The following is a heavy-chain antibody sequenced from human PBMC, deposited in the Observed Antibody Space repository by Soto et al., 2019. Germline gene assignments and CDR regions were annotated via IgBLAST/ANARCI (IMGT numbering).Heavy chain of an antibody. CDR2: ISISGYI. J-gene: IGHJ6*01. D-gene: IGHD2-15*01. CDR3: AWDCRGGSCCPRMAV. V-gene: IGHV3-21*01. CDR1: VFNFNSYT. Sequence: GGSLRLSCAASVFNFNSYTINLVRQAPGKRLECLSSISISGYIFSTDSVRGRFTISRDNAKNSVYLQINSLRAEDTAVYFCAWDCRGGSCCPRMAVWGQGTTVTVSS.